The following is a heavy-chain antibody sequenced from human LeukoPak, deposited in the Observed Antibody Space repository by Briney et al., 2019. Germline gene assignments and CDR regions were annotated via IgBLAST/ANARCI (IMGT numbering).Heavy chain of an antibody. D-gene: IGHD5-18*01. CDR2: ISGSGGST. Sequence: GGSLRLSCAASGFTFSNYAMTWVRQAPGKGLEWVSVISGSGGSTYYADSVKGRFTISRDNSKNTLCLQMNSLRAEDTAVYYCGKSEAYSFAYGIDFWGEGTLVTVSS. J-gene: IGHJ4*02. CDR1: GFTFSNYA. V-gene: IGHV3-23*01. CDR3: GKSEAYSFAYGIDF.